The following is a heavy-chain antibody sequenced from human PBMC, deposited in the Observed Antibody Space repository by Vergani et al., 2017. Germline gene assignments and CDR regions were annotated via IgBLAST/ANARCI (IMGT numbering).Heavy chain of an antibody. CDR2: VYWNADE. CDR1: GFSLTTGGEG. Sequence: QITLRESGPTLVKPTQTLTLTCTFSGFSLTTGGEGVGWIRQPPGRALEWLAFVYWNADERYSPSLKSRVTITKDTSKNEVILKMATMDPVDTATYYCVHRLGYFDWDGAFDVWGPGTMVTVSS. V-gene: IGHV2-5*01. J-gene: IGHJ3*01. CDR3: VHRLGYFDWDGAFDV. D-gene: IGHD3-9*01.